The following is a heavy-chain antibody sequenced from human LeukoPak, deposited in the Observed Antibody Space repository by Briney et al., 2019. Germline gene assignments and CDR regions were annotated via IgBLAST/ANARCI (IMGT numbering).Heavy chain of an antibody. CDR3: ARGPWDPTGYCSGGRCSPTYEV. CDR2: IKQDGSEK. V-gene: IGHV3-7*01. J-gene: IGHJ4*02. Sequence: GGSLRLSCAASGFTFSTYWMSWVRQAPGKGLEWVANIKQDGSEKYYVDSVKGRFTISRDNAENSLYLQMNSLRAEDTAIYYCARGPWDPTGYCSGGRCSPTYEVWGQGTLVSVSS. CDR1: GFTFSTYW. D-gene: IGHD2-15*01.